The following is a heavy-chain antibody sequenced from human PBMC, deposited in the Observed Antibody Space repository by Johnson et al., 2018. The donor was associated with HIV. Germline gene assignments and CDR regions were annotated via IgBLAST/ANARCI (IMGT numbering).Heavy chain of an antibody. J-gene: IGHJ3*02. Sequence: QMLLVESGGGVVQPGTSLRLACAASGFTFSSFAMHWVRQAPGKGLEWVAFISYDGTNKYFTDSVRGRFTISRDNSRNTLYLQMNSLRAEDTAVYYCASGVVTLSFDIWGQGTMVTVSS. V-gene: IGHV3-30-3*01. D-gene: IGHD3-3*01. CDR3: ASGVVTLSFDI. CDR1: GFTFSSFA. CDR2: ISYDGTNK.